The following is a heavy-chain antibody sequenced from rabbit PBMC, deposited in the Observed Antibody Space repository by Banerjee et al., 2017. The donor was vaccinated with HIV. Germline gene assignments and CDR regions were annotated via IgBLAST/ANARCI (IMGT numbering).Heavy chain of an antibody. Sequence: QEQLEESGGDLVKPEGSLTLTCTASGFTISSSYYMCWFRQAPGKGPEWIACIYAGSSGNTYYASWATGRFTISKTSSTTVTLQMTSLTAADTATYLCARDLAGVIGWNFNLRGQGTLVTVS. D-gene: IGHD4-1*01. J-gene: IGHJ4*01. CDR1: GFTISSSYY. V-gene: IGHV1S45*01. CDR2: IYAGSSGNT. CDR3: ARDLAGVIGWNFNL.